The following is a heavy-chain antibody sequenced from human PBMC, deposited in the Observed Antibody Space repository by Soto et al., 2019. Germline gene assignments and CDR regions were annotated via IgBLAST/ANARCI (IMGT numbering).Heavy chain of an antibody. D-gene: IGHD5-12*01. CDR1: GFTFSSYG. J-gene: IGHJ4*02. CDR3: ARDRGYDYWFYDY. Sequence: GGSLRLSCAASGFTFSSYGMHWVRQAPGKGLEWVAVIWYDGSNKYYADSVKGRFTISRDNSKNTLYLQMNSLRAEDTAVYYCARDRGYDYWFYDYWGQGTLVTVSS. CDR2: IWYDGSNK. V-gene: IGHV3-33*01.